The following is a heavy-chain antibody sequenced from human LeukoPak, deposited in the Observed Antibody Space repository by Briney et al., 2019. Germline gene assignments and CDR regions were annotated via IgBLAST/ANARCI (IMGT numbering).Heavy chain of an antibody. J-gene: IGHJ6*04. CDR3: AAEIRYYDILSDV. Sequence: SVKVSCKASGGTFSSYAISWVRQAPGQGLEWMGGIIPIFGTANYAQKFQGRVTITADESTSTAYMELSSLRSEDTAVYYCAAEIRYYDILSDVWGKGTTVTISS. V-gene: IGHV1-69*13. CDR1: GGTFSSYA. D-gene: IGHD3-9*01. CDR2: IIPIFGTA.